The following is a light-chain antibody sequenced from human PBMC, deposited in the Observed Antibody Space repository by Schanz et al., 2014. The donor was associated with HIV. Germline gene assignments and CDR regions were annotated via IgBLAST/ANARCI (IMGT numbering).Light chain of an antibody. CDR2: DNY. J-gene: IGLJ3*02. CDR1: NSNIGNNF. V-gene: IGLV1-51*01. Sequence: QSVLAQPPSVSAAPGQKVTLSCSGSNSNIGNNFVSSSRPLPGTAPKLLIFDNYQRPSEIPDRFSGSKSGASATLAITGLQTGDEAHYYCAVWDNALRSVMFGGGTKVTVL. CDR3: AVWDNALRSVM.